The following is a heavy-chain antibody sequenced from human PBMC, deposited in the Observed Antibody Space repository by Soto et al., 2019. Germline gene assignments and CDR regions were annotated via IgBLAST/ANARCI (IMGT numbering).Heavy chain of an antibody. D-gene: IGHD2-8*02. CDR1: GFTFSASD. CDR3: TRQGSYWQGGGGWLDP. CDR2: IGTLHDT. V-gene: IGHV3-13*01. Sequence: EVQLVESGGGLVQPGGSLRLSCAASGFTFSASDMHWVRQATGKGLEWVAAIGTLHDTYYPDSVKGRFTISSDNAKNSLYLQINGLGAGDTAGFYCTRQGSYWQGGGGWLDPWGQGTLVTVSS. J-gene: IGHJ5*02.